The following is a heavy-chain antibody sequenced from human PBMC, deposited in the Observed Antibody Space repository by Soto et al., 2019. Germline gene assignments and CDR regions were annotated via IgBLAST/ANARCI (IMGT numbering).Heavy chain of an antibody. D-gene: IGHD1-20*01. J-gene: IGHJ4*02. CDR2: IYWDDDK. CDR3: AHRPHRAGRLPITSYFDY. CDR1: GFSLSTSEVG. V-gene: IGHV2-5*02. Sequence: QITLKESGPPLVKPTQTLTLTCTFSGFSLSTSEVGVGWIRQPPGKALEWLALIYWDDDKRYSPSLKSRLTITKDPSKNQVVLTMTNMDPVDTATYYCAHRPHRAGRLPITSYFDYWGQGILVTVSS.